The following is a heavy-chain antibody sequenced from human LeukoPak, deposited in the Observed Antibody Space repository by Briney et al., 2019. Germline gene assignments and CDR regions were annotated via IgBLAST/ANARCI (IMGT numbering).Heavy chain of an antibody. V-gene: IGHV3-49*03. J-gene: IGHJ4*02. Sequence: GRSLRLSCTASGYTFGYYALGWFRQAPGMGREWLSFIRNKNYGGTTEYDASVKGRFNISRDNSENIGYLQINSLKTEDTAVYYCARGQGIGDFWGQGIMVTVSS. CDR3: ARGQGIGDF. D-gene: IGHD2-21*01. CDR1: GYTFGYYA. CDR2: IRNKNYGGTT.